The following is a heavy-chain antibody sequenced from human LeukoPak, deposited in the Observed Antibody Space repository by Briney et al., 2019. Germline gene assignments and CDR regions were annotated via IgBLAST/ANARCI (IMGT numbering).Heavy chain of an antibody. J-gene: IGHJ5*02. CDR3: ARHEWGVTGTSFDP. V-gene: IGHV4-39*01. Sequence: NPSETLSLTCTVSGGSISSSSYYWGWIRQPPGKGLEWIGSIYYSGSTYYNPPLKSRVTISVDTSKNQFSLKLRSVTAADTAVYYCARHEWGVTGTSFDPWGQGTLVTVSS. CDR1: GGSISSSSYY. D-gene: IGHD1-7*01. CDR2: IYYSGST.